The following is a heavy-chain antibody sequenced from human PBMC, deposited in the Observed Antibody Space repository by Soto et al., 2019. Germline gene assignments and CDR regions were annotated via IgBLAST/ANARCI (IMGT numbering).Heavy chain of an antibody. CDR2: IYPGDSDT. CDR1: GYSFTSYW. V-gene: IGHV5-51*01. J-gene: IGHJ6*02. Sequence: VESLNISFKGSGYSFTSYWIGWVRQMPGKGLEWMGIIYPGDSDTRYSPSFQVHVTISADKSISTAYLQWSSLKASDTAIYYRAINEDYEYYGMDVWGQGTTVTVSS. CDR3: AINEDYEYYGMDV.